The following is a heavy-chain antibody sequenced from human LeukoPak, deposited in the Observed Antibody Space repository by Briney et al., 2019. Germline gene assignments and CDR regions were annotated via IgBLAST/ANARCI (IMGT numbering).Heavy chain of an antibody. CDR2: IYYSGST. J-gene: IGHJ4*02. V-gene: IGHV4-59*12. CDR3: ARGSYSSSWYYFDY. Sequence: SETLSLTCTVSGGSISSYYWSWIRQPPGKGLEWIGYIYYSGSTNYNPSLKSRVTISVDTSKNQFSLKLSSVTAADTAVYYCARGSYSSSWYYFDYWGQGTLVTVSS. CDR1: GGSISSYY. D-gene: IGHD6-13*01.